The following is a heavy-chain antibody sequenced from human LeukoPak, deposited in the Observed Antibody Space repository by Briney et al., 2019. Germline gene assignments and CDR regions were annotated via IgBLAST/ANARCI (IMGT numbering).Heavy chain of an antibody. Sequence: SETLSLTCSVSSVSFTTSYWTWIRQPPGKGLEWIGYIYYTGSTKYNPSLKSRVTISIDTSNNQFSLKLSSVTAADTAMYYCAKYNYHYDFSGYKVNAFDVRGLGTMVTVSS. D-gene: IGHD3-22*01. CDR2: IYYTGST. CDR3: AKYNYHYDFSGYKVNAFDV. V-gene: IGHV4-59*08. CDR1: SVSFTTSY. J-gene: IGHJ3*01.